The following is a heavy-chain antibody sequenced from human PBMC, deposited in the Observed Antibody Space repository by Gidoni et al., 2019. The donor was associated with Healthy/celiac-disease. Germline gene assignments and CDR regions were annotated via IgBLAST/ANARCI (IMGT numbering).Heavy chain of an antibody. V-gene: IGHV2-5*02. D-gene: IGHD2-2*03. J-gene: IGHJ5*02. CDR3: AHGSDKLWFDP. CDR1: AFSLSTSGVG. Sequence: QITLKESGPTLVKPTQTLTLTCTFPAFSLSTSGVGVGWIRQPPGKALEWLALIYWDDDKRYSPSLKSRLTITKDTSKNQVVLTMTNMDPVDTATYYCAHGSDKLWFDPWGQGTLVTVSS. CDR2: IYWDDDK.